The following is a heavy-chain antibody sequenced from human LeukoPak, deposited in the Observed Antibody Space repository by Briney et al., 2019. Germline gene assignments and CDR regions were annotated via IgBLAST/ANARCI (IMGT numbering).Heavy chain of an antibody. J-gene: IGHJ4*02. V-gene: IGHV6-1*01. CDR1: GDSVSSNSAA. Sequence: SQTLSLTCAISGDSVSSNSAAWNWIRQSPSRGLEWLGRTYYRSKWYNDYAVSVKSRISINPDTSKNQLSLQLNSVTPEDTAVYYCAGGGNYYDSTGYYYELSFWGQGTLVTVSS. D-gene: IGHD3-22*01. CDR2: TYYRSKWYN. CDR3: AGGGNYYDSTGYYYELSF.